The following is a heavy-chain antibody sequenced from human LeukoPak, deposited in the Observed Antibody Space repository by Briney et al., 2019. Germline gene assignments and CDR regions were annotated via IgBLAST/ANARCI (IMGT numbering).Heavy chain of an antibody. CDR1: GYGLTNFW. CDR2: IDPSDSYS. D-gene: IGHD4-17*01. V-gene: IGHV5-10-1*01. Sequence: GESLKISCKVSGYGLTNFWINWVRQMPGKGLEWMGRIDPSDSYSNYNPSFQGHVSLSADKSTTTAYLQWSSLKASDTAIYYCVTDYGDYFDYWGLGTLVIVSS. J-gene: IGHJ4*02. CDR3: VTDYGDYFDY.